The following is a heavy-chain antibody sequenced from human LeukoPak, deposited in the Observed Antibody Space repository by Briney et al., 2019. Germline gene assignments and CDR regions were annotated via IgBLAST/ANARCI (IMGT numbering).Heavy chain of an antibody. CDR3: AKDGSPHDEQWLVTLKAVYYYYYYGMDV. CDR2: ISSSSSTI. D-gene: IGHD6-19*01. CDR1: GFTFSSHS. Sequence: PGGSLRLSCAASGFTFSSHSMNWVRQAPGKGLEWVSYISSSSSTIYYADSVKGRFTISRDNAKNSLYLQMNSLRAEDTAVYYCAKDGSPHDEQWLVTLKAVYYYYYYGMDVWGQGTTVTVSS. J-gene: IGHJ6*02. V-gene: IGHV3-48*04.